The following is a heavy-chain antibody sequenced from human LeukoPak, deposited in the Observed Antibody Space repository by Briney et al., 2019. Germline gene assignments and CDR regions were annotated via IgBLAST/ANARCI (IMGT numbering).Heavy chain of an antibody. V-gene: IGHV5-51*01. CDR1: GYSSTNYW. CDR2: IYPGDSDT. Sequence: GESLKISCKGSGYSSTNYWIGWVRQMPGKGLEWMGIIYPGDSDTRYSPSFQGQVTISADKSINSAYLQWSSLKASDTAVFYCARRYCSGDNCYSGFDYWGQGTLVTVSS. D-gene: IGHD2-15*01. J-gene: IGHJ4*02. CDR3: ARRYCSGDNCYSGFDY.